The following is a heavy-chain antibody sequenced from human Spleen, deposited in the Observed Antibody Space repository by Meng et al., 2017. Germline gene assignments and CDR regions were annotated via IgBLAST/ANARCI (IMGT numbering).Heavy chain of an antibody. CDR2: IFSNDEK. D-gene: IGHD2-15*01. J-gene: IGHJ4*02. CDR3: ARGIVVVVAATPGVGYFDY. CDR1: GFSLSNARMG. V-gene: IGHV2-26*01. Sequence: SGPTLVKPTETLTLTCTVSGFSLSNARMGVSWIRQPPGKALEWLAHIFSNDEKSYSTSLKSRLTISKDTSKSQVVLTMTNMDPVDTATYSCARGIVVVVAATPGVGYFDYWGQGTLVTVSS.